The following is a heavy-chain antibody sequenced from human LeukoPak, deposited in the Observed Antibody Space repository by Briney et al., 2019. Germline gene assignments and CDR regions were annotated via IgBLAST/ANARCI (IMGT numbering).Heavy chain of an antibody. V-gene: IGHV3-74*01. CDR2: INSNGSST. D-gene: IGHD1-26*01. CDR3: ARDRPIVGASDY. J-gene: IGHJ4*02. Sequence: PTEGSLRLSCAASGFTFSSYWMHWVRQAPGKGLVWVSRINSNGSSTSYADSVKGRFTISRDNAKNTLYLQMNSLRTEDTAVYYCARDRPIVGASDYWGQGTLVTVSS. CDR1: GFTFSSYW.